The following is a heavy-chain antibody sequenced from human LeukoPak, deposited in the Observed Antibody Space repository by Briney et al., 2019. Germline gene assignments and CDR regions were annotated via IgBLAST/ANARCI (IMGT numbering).Heavy chain of an antibody. CDR2: MYYSGST. D-gene: IGHD6-13*01. CDR3: ARVSTWSFDY. CDR1: GGSISSSSYY. V-gene: IGHV4-39*01. Sequence: SETLSLTCTVSGGSISSSSYYWGWIRQPPGKGLEWIGSMYYSGSTYYNPSLKSRLTIPVDTSKNQFSLKLSSVTAADTAVYYCARVSTWSFDYWGQGTLVTVSS. J-gene: IGHJ4*02.